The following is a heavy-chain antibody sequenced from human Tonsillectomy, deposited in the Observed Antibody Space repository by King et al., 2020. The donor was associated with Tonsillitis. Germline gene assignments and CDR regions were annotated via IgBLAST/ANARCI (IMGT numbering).Heavy chain of an antibody. D-gene: IGHD4-17*01. Sequence: VQLVESGGGLIQPGGSLRLSCAASGFTFSSYGMNWVRQAPGKGLEWVSYISSSSSTTYYADSVKGRFTISRDNAKNSLYLQMNSLRPEDTAVYYCASYRQTVTSWDYWGQGTLVTVSS. CDR2: ISSSSSTT. V-gene: IGHV3-48*04. J-gene: IGHJ4*02. CDR1: GFTFSSYG. CDR3: ASYRQTVTSWDY.